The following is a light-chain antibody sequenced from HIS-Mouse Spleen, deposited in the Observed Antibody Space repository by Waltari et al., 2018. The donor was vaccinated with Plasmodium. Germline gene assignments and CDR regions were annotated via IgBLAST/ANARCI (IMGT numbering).Light chain of an antibody. CDR2: EDS. Sequence: SYELTQPPSVSVSLGQTARITCSGDALPKKSAYWYQQKSGQAPVLVIYEDSKRPSGIPERVSGSSSGTMATLTISGAQVEDEADYYCYSTDSSGNHRVFGGGTKLTVL. CDR3: YSTDSSGNHRV. CDR1: ALPKKS. J-gene: IGLJ3*02. V-gene: IGLV3-10*01.